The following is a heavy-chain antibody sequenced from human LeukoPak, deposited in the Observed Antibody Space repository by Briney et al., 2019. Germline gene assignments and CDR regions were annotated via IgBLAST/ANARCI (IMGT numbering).Heavy chain of an antibody. CDR1: GFTISGNY. V-gene: IGHV3-66*02. CDR2: IYSGGST. Sequence: GGSLRLSCAASGFTISGNYMSWVRQAPGKGLEWVSVIYSGGSTYYADSVKGRFTISRDNSKNTLYLQMNGLRVEDAAVYYCVRDGGESWGQGTLVTVSS. D-gene: IGHD2-21*01. CDR3: VRDGGES. J-gene: IGHJ5*02.